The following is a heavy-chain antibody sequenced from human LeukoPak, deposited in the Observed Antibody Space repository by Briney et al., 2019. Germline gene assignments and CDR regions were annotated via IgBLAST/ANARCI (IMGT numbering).Heavy chain of an antibody. V-gene: IGHV4-31*03. CDR3: ARADGNWKKSLQS. J-gene: IGHJ1*01. CDR2: IYYIGTT. Sequence: SQTLSLTCTVSGGSITSGGHYWSWIRQHPGKGLEWIGYIYYIGTTYYNPSLRSRVTISVDTSKNQFSLKLRSVTAADTAVYYCARADGNWKKSLQSWGQGTLVTVSS. D-gene: IGHD1-20*01. CDR1: GGSITSGGHY.